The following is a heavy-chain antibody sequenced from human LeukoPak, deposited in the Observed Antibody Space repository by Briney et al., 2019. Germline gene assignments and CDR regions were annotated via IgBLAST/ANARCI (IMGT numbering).Heavy chain of an antibody. V-gene: IGHV5-51*01. CDR2: IYSDESLI. CDR1: GCIFSKYW. J-gene: IGHJ6*02. Sequence: GGALEISCPASGCIFSKYWIGRVRPPPGEGLGWVGFIYSDESLIRYSPSFQGQVTISADKSISTAYLQWSSLKASDTAMYYCARQGKGYYYGMDVWGQGTTVTVSS. CDR3: ARQGKGYYYGMDV.